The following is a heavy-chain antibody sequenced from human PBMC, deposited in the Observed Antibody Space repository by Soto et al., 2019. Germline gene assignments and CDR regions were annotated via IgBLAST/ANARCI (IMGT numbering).Heavy chain of an antibody. CDR2: IDPNDSFI. J-gene: IGHJ3*02. D-gene: IGHD2-15*01. CDR1: GYRFTGFW. CDR3: ARPASGGSRDAFDI. Sequence: PGESLKISCQGSGYRFTGFWLNWVRQRPGKGLEWVGRIDPNDSFINYSPPFEGHVTISADKSISTAYRQWTRLQAADTAIYYCARPASGGSRDAFDIWGQGTMVTVSS. V-gene: IGHV5-10-1*01.